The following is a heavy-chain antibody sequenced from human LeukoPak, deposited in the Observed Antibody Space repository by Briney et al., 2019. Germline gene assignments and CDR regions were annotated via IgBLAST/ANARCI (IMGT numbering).Heavy chain of an antibody. Sequence: VASVKLSCKASGYTFTSYGISWVRQAPGQGLEWLGWISANNVNTNYAQNLQGRVTMTTDTSTYTAYMEVRSLRSDDTAVYYCAHSRGYGGYYMDYWGQGTLVTVSS. CDR1: GYTFTSYG. CDR3: AHSRGYGGYYMDY. V-gene: IGHV1-18*01. CDR2: ISANNVNT. D-gene: IGHD5-12*01. J-gene: IGHJ4*02.